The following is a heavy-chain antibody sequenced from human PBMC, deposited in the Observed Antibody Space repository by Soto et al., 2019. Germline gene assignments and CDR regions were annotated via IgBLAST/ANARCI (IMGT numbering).Heavy chain of an antibody. D-gene: IGHD3-9*01. CDR3: ARAYQPARELRSFDWFWFDP. Sequence: SETLSLTCAVSGYSISSGYYWGWIRQPPGKGLEWIGSIYHSGSTYYNPSLKSRVTISVDTSKNQFSLKLSSVTAADTAVYYCARAYQPARELRSFDWFWFDPWGQGTLVTVSS. CDR1: GYSISSGYY. J-gene: IGHJ5*02. CDR2: IYHSGST. V-gene: IGHV4-38-2*01.